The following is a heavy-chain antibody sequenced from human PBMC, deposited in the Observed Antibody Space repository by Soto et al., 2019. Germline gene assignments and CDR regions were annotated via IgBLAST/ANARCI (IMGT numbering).Heavy chain of an antibody. CDR2: ISAYNGNT. V-gene: IGHV1-18*01. J-gene: IGHJ6*03. Sequence: VASVKVSCKASGYTFTSYGISWVRQAPGQGLEWMGWISAYNGNTNYAQKLQGRVTMTTDTSTSTAYMELRSLRSDDTAVYYCARDQLLGRRFLEWVPPWDYYYYYMDVWGKGTTVTVSS. CDR1: GYTFTSYG. CDR3: ARDQLLGRRFLEWVPPWDYYYYYMDV. D-gene: IGHD3-3*01.